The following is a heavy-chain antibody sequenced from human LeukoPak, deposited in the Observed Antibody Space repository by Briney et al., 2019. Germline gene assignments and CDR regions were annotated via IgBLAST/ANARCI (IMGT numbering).Heavy chain of an antibody. CDR2: INPNSGGT. D-gene: IGHD2-2*01. V-gene: IGHV1-2*02. Sequence: GASVKVSCKASGYPFSAYYMHWVQQAPGQGLEWMGWINPNSGGTNYAQKFRGRVTMTRDTSINTAYMEVTRMTSDDTAIYYCARDSAAPNQYFYYYMDIWGEGTTVTVSS. J-gene: IGHJ6*03. CDR3: ARDSAAPNQYFYYYMDI. CDR1: GYPFSAYY.